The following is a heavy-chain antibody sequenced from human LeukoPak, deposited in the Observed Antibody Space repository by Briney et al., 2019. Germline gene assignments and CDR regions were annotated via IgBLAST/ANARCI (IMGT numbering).Heavy chain of an antibody. CDR2: ISGSGGRT. Sequence: GGCLRLSCAASVFTFSSYAMSWVRQAPGKGLEWVSDISGSGGRTFYTDSVKGRFTISRDNSKNTLDLQMNSLRAEDTAVYYCAKDRITMIVVVITPGAFDIWGQGTMVTVSS. CDR3: AKDRITMIVVVITPGAFDI. V-gene: IGHV3-23*01. CDR1: VFTFSSYA. J-gene: IGHJ3*02. D-gene: IGHD3-22*01.